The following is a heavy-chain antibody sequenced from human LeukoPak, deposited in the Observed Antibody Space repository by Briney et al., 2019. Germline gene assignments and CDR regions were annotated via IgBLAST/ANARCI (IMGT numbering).Heavy chain of an antibody. Sequence: SVKVSCKASGGTFSSYAISWVRQAPGQGLEWMGGIIPILGIANYAQKFQGRVTITADESTSTAYMELSSLRSEDTAVYYCARDLLSGRPLGWFDPWGQGTLVTVSS. CDR3: ARDLLSGRPLGWFDP. CDR2: IIPILGIA. D-gene: IGHD2-15*01. V-gene: IGHV1-69*10. CDR1: GGTFSSYA. J-gene: IGHJ5*02.